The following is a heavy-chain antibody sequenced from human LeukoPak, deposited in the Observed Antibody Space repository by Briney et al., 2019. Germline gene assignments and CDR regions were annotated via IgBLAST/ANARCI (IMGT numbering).Heavy chain of an antibody. Sequence: GGSLRLSCAASGFTFSSYAMHWVRQAPGKGLEWVAVISYDGSNKYYADSVKGRFTISRDNSKNTLYLQMNSRRAEDTAVYYCARDPYYYDSSGYYYWGQGTLATVSS. CDR3: ARDPYYYDSSGYYY. V-gene: IGHV3-30-3*01. CDR1: GFTFSSYA. CDR2: ISYDGSNK. D-gene: IGHD3-22*01. J-gene: IGHJ4*02.